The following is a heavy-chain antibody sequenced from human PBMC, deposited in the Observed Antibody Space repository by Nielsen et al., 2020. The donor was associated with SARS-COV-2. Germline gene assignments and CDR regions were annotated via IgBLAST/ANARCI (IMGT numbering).Heavy chain of an antibody. J-gene: IGHJ2*01. Sequence: ASVKVSCKASGYTFTSYGVTWVRQAPGQGLEWMGWISAYNGNTNYAERLQGRVTMTTDASTSTAYMELRSLRSDDTAVYYCARAALFLWVGDLPPFDLWGRGTQVTVSS. V-gene: IGHV1-18*04. CDR1: GYTFTSYG. D-gene: IGHD3-10*01. CDR3: ARAALFLWVGDLPPFDL. CDR2: ISAYNGNT.